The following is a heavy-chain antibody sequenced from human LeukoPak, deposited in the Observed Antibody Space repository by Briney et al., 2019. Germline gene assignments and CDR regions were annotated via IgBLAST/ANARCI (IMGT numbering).Heavy chain of an antibody. V-gene: IGHV3-66*02. CDR3: ARDAKWANYYYYGMDV. Sequence: GGSLRLSCAASGFTVSSNHMSWVRQAPGKGLEWVSVIYSGGSTYYADSVKGRFTISRDNSKNTLYLQMNSLRAEDTAVYYCARDAKWANYYYYGMDVWGQGTTVTVSS. CDR1: GFTVSSNH. CDR2: IYSGGST. D-gene: IGHD2-8*01. J-gene: IGHJ6*02.